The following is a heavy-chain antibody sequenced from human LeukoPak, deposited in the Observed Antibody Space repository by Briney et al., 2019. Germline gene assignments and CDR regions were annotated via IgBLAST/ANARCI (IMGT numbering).Heavy chain of an antibody. CDR3: ARTSSYGDFPSYFDY. CDR2: ISGSSSYI. D-gene: IGHD4-17*01. Sequence: GGSLRLSCAASGFTFDTYSMNWVRQAPGKGLEWVSSISGSSSYIYYADSVKGRFTISRDNAKNSLYLQMNSLRAEDTAVYYCARTSSYGDFPSYFDYWGQGTLVTVSS. J-gene: IGHJ4*02. V-gene: IGHV3-21*01. CDR1: GFTFDTYS.